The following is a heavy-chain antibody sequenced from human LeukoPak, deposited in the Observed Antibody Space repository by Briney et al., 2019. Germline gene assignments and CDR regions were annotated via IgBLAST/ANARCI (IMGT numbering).Heavy chain of an antibody. J-gene: IGHJ4*02. CDR2: ISGSGGST. D-gene: IGHD6-13*01. CDR3: EKALAAAGLPYFDY. Sequence: PGGSLRLSCAASGFTFSSYAMSWVRQAPGKGLEWVSAISGSGGSTYYADSVKGRFTISRDNSKNTLYLQMNSLRAEDTAVYYCEKALAAAGLPYFDYWGQGTLVTVSS. V-gene: IGHV3-23*01. CDR1: GFTFSSYA.